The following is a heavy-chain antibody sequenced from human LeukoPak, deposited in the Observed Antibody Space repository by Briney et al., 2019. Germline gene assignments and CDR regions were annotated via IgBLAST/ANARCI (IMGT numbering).Heavy chain of an antibody. V-gene: IGHV4-34*11. Sequence: SETLSLTCAVYGGSFSGYYCSWIRQPPGKGLEWIATVYNSASTYFNPSLKSRATISADTSKNQFYLTLRFVTAADTAVYYCVREAPHLDYWGQGTQVTVSS. CDR3: VREAPHLDY. J-gene: IGHJ4*02. CDR2: VYNSAST. CDR1: GGSFSGYY.